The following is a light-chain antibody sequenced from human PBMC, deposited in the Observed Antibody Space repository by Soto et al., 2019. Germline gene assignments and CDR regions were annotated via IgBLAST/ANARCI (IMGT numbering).Light chain of an antibody. CDR3: SSYATGSTAYV. CDR1: SSDVGRYNY. CDR2: EVS. Sequence: QSVLAQPASVSGSRGQSITISCTGTSSDVGRYNYVSWYQQYPGKAPKLMISEVSNRPSGVSNRFSGSKSGNTASLTISGLQAEDEADYYCSSYATGSTAYVFGVGTKVTVL. V-gene: IGLV2-14*01. J-gene: IGLJ1*01.